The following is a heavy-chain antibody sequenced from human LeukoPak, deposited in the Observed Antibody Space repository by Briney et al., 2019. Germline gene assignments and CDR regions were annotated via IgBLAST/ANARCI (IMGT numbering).Heavy chain of an antibody. CDR1: GGSISSYD. CDR3: ARFYPDSKAFEI. CDR2: IYYSGST. J-gene: IGHJ3*02. Sequence: NPSETLSLTCTVSGGSISSYDGSWIRQPPGKGLEWVGYIYYSGSTNSNPSLRGRVTISVDTSKNQFSLKLSSVTDADTAVYYWARFYPDSKAFEIWGQGTMVTVSS. D-gene: IGHD3-22*01. V-gene: IGHV4-59*08.